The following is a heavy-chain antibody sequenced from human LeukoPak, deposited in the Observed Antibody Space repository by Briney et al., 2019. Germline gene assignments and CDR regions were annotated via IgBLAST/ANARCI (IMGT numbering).Heavy chain of an antibody. V-gene: IGHV3-9*01. CDR2: VSWNSGSI. CDR3: ATYSSSSGHYYYGMDV. CDR1: GFTFDDYA. Sequence: GGSLRLSCAASGFTFDDYAMHWVRQAPGKGLEWVSGVSWNSGSIGYADSVKGRFTISRDNAKNSLYLQMNSLRAEDTALYYCATYSSSSGHYYYGMDVWGRGTTVTVSS. J-gene: IGHJ6*02. D-gene: IGHD6-6*01.